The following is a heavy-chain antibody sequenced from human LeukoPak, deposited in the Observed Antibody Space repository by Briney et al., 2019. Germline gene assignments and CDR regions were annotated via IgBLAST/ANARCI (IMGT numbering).Heavy chain of an antibody. J-gene: IGHJ4*02. V-gene: IGHV4-59*08. CDR3: ARGARAGYNLEPFDY. D-gene: IGHD5-24*01. CDR2: IYYSGST. CDR1: GGSMSSYY. Sequence: SETLSLTCTVAGGSMSSYYWSWIRQPPGKGLEWIGYIYYSGSTKYNPSLKSRVTISVDTSKNQFSLKLSSVTAADTAVYCARGARAGYNLEPFDYWGQGTLVTVSS.